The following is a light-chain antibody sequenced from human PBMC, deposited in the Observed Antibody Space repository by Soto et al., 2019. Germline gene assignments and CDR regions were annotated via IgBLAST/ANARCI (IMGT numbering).Light chain of an antibody. CDR1: QSISSY. V-gene: IGKV1-39*01. CDR3: HQSYSTSLYT. CDR2: AAS. Sequence: DIQMTQSPSSLSASVGDRVTITCRASQSISSYLNWYQQKPGKAPKLLIYAASSLQSGVPSRFSGSGSGTDFTLTIISLQPDDFATSYCHQSYSTSLYTFGQGTKLEIK. J-gene: IGKJ2*01.